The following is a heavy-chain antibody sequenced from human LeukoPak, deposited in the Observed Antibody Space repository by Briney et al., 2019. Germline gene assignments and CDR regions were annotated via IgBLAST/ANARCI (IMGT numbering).Heavy chain of an antibody. V-gene: IGHV3-21*01. CDR2: ISSSSSYI. CDR3: VRDNPRCCGVVPANVDDY. D-gene: IGHD2-15*01. CDR1: GFTFSSYS. J-gene: IGHJ4*02. Sequence: GGSLRLSCAASGFTFSSYSMNWVRQAPGKGLEWVSSISSSSSYIYYADSVKGRFTISRDNAKNSLYLQMHSLRAEDTAVYFCVRDNPRCCGVVPANVDDYWGQGTLVTVSS.